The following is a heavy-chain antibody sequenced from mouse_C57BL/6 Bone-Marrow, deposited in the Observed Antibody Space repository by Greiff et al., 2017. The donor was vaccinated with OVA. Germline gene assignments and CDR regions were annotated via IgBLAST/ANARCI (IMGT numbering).Heavy chain of an antibody. D-gene: IGHD2-4*01. CDR2: ISYSGST. J-gene: IGHJ3*01. CDR1: GYSITSGYD. V-gene: IGHV3-1*01. CDR3: AVYDYDAAGFAY. Sequence: EVKLVESGPGMVKPSQSLSLTCTVTGYSITSGYDWHWIRHFPGNKLEWMGYISYSGSTNYNPSLKSRISITHDTSKNHFFLKLNSVTTEDTATYYCAVYDYDAAGFAYWGQGTLVTVSA.